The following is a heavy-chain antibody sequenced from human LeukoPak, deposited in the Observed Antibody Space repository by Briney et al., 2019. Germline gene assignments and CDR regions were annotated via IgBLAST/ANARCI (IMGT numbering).Heavy chain of an antibody. J-gene: IGHJ4*02. V-gene: IGHV4-34*01. Sequence: PSETLSLTCAVYGGSFSGYYWSWIRQPPGKGLEWIGEINHSGSTNYNPSLKSRATISVDTSKNQFSLKLSSVTAADTAVYYCARLSPAAAKGRDYWGQGTLVTVSS. CDR2: INHSGST. D-gene: IGHD2-2*01. CDR1: GGSFSGYY. CDR3: ARLSPAAAKGRDY.